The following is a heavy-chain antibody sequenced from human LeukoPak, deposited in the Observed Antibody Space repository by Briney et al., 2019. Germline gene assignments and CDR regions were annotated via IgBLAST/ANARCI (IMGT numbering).Heavy chain of an antibody. CDR3: ARGYCSSTSCYMDV. CDR1: GHTSTTYA. Sequence: ASVKVSCKASGHTSTTYAIHWVRQAPGQGLEWMGWINAGNGNIKYSQKLQGRVAITGDTSASTAYMELSSLRSEDTAVYYCARGYCSSTSCYMDVWGQGTTVT. CDR2: INAGNGNI. V-gene: IGHV1-3*01. J-gene: IGHJ6*02. D-gene: IGHD2-2*01.